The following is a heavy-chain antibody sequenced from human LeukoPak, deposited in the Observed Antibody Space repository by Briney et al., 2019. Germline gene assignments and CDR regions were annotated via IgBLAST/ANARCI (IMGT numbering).Heavy chain of an antibody. CDR2: MSVNSGLI. J-gene: IGHJ4*02. D-gene: IGHD4-17*01. Sequence: PGGSLRLSCAASGFTFSRYSMNWVRQAPGKGLEWVSSMSVNSGLIYYADSVKGRFTISRDNSKNTLYLQMNSLRAEDTAVYYCAKWATVTTPAPFDYWGQGTLVTVSS. CDR1: GFTFSRYS. CDR3: AKWATVTTPAPFDY. V-gene: IGHV3-23*01.